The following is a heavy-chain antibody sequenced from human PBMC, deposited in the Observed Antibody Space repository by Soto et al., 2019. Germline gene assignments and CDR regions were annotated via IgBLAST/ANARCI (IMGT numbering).Heavy chain of an antibody. J-gene: IGHJ4*02. D-gene: IGHD6-13*01. CDR1: GGSFSGYY. CDR2: INHSGST. V-gene: IGHV4-34*01. Sequence: QVQLQQWGAGLLKPSETLSLTCAVYGGSFSGYYWSWIRQPPGKGLEWIGEINHSGSTNYNPSLEYRVPIAVDTSQIQFSLKLSSVTAADTAVYCCARGGRAAAGTDPNDYWGQGPLVTVSS. CDR3: ARGGRAAAGTDPNDY.